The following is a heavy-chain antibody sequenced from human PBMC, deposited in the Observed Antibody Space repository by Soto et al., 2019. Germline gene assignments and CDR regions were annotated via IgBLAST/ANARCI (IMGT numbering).Heavy chain of an antibody. D-gene: IGHD6-19*01. J-gene: IGHJ4*02. V-gene: IGHV3-23*01. CDR1: GFTFSSYA. CDR2: ISGSGGST. Sequence: PGGSLRLSCAASGFTFSSYAMSWVRQAPGKGLEWVSAISGSGGSTYYADSVKGRFTISRDNSKNTLYLQMNSLRAEDTAVYYCANSGGTKWLDIYYFDYWGQGTLVTVSS. CDR3: ANSGGTKWLDIYYFDY.